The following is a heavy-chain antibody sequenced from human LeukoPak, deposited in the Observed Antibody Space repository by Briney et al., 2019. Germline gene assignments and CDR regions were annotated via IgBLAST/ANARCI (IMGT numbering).Heavy chain of an antibody. Sequence: GGSLRLSCVVSGFAISSSWMTWVRQVPGEGLEWVGNINQDGSEKHYVDSVRGRFTISRDNARDSLYLQMNSLGDTAVYYCAREPGLGYAFDIWGQGTKVTVSS. J-gene: IGHJ3*02. CDR3: AREPGLGYAFDI. D-gene: IGHD1-1*01. CDR2: INQDGSEK. CDR1: GFAISSSW. V-gene: IGHV3-7*01.